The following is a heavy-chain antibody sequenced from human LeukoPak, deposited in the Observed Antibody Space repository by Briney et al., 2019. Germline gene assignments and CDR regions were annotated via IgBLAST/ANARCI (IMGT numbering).Heavy chain of an antibody. D-gene: IGHD4-17*01. V-gene: IGHV3-23*01. CDR1: GFTFKTYA. CDR3: AKGGSTVTTEDVVDY. J-gene: IGHJ4*02. Sequence: GGSLRLSCAASGFTFKTYAMSWVRQAPGKGLERVSGIRSSGDSTYYADSVKGRFTISRDNSNNTLSLQMNSLRVEDTAVYYCAKGGSTVTTEDVVDYWGQGTLVTVSS. CDR2: IRSSGDST.